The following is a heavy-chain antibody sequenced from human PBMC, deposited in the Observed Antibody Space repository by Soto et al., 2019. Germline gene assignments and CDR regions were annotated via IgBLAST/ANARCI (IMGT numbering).Heavy chain of an antibody. V-gene: IGHV3-7*01. CDR1: GFTFSSYW. Sequence: EVQLVESGGGLVQPGGSLRLSCAASGFTFSSYWMSWVRQAPGKGLEWVANIKEDGSEKYYVDSVKGRFTISRDNAKNSRYLQMSRRRAEDTAVYYCARSHIVSGSDGGYCDCWGQGTLVTVSS. D-gene: IGHD1-26*01. CDR2: IKEDGSEK. CDR3: ARSHIVSGSDGGYCDC. J-gene: IGHJ4*02.